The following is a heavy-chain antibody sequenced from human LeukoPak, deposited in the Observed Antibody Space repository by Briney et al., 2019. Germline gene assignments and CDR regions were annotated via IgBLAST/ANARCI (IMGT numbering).Heavy chain of an antibody. V-gene: IGHV1-69*05. J-gene: IGHJ4*02. CDR1: GGTFSSYA. D-gene: IGHD2-2*02. CDR3: ARSSLGYCSSTSCYKRFDY. CDR2: IIPIFGTA. Sequence: SVKVSCKASGGTFSSYAISWVRQAPGQGLEWMGGIIPIFGTANYAQKFQGRVTITTDESTSTAYMELSSLGSEDTAVYYCARSSLGYCSSTSCYKRFDYWGQGTLVTVSS.